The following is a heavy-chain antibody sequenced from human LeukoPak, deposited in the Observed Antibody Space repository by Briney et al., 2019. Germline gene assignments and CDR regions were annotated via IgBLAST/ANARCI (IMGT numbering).Heavy chain of an antibody. CDR3: ARALNRHIGAFEY. D-gene: IGHD4/OR15-4a*01. Sequence: GGSLRLSCAVSGFTVSGDYMSWVRQAPGKGLEWVSVIYADFDTTDYADSVKGRFTISRDNSKNTLYLHMNSLRVEDTATHFCARALNRHIGAFEYWGQGALVTVSS. J-gene: IGHJ4*02. CDR1: GFTVSGDY. V-gene: IGHV3-53*01. CDR2: IYADFDTT.